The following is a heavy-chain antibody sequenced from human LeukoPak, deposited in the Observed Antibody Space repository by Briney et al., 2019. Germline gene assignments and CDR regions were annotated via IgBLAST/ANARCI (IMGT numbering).Heavy chain of an antibody. CDR3: AGAVVNSLGDYFDY. J-gene: IGHJ4*02. D-gene: IGHD3-16*01. CDR2: IYTSGST. Sequence: PSQTLSLTCTVSGGSISSGSYYWSWIRQPAGKGLEWIGRIYTSGSTNYNPSLKSRVTISVDTSKNQFSLKLSSVTAADTAVYYCAGAVVNSLGDYFDYWGQGTLVTVSS. V-gene: IGHV4-61*02. CDR1: GGSISSGSYY.